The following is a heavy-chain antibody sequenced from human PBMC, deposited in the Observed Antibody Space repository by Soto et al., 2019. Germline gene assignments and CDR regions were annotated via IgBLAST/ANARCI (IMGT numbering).Heavy chain of an antibody. CDR3: ARGSKVPAAIRTPNRVNWFEP. J-gene: IGHJ5*02. CDR1: GGSCSSYY. Sequence: PSETLSLTCAVYGGSCSSYYWSWIRQPPGKRLEWIGEINHSGSTNYNPSLKSRVTISVDTSKNQFSLKLSSVTAADTAVYYCARGSKVPAAIRTPNRVNWFEPWGQGNLVTV. V-gene: IGHV4-34*01. CDR2: INHSGST. D-gene: IGHD2-2*01.